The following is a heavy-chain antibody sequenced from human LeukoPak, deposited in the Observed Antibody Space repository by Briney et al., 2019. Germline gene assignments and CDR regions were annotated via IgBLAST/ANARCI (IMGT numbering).Heavy chain of an antibody. CDR2: IYPGDSDT. J-gene: IGHJ4*02. V-gene: IGHV5-51*01. D-gene: IGHD3-22*01. CDR1: GYLFTSYW. Sequence: GESLKISCKGSGYLFTSYWIGWVRQVPGKGLEWMGIIYPGDSDTRYSPSFQGQVTISTDKSISTAYLQWSSLKASDTAMYYCARRQFYYYDSSGSFDYWGQGTLVTVSS. CDR3: ARRQFYYYDSSGSFDY.